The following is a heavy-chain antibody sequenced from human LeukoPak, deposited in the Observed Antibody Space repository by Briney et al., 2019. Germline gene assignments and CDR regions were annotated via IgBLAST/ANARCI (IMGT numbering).Heavy chain of an antibody. J-gene: IGHJ3*02. CDR3: ARDRPGELFPLDAFDI. V-gene: IGHV4-4*07. D-gene: IGHD3-10*01. CDR2: IYTSGST. CDR1: GGSISSSY. Sequence: PSETLSLTCTVSGGSISSSYWSWIRQPAGKGLEWVGRIYTSGSTNYNPSLKSRVTMSVDTSKNQFSLKLSSVTAADTAVYYCARDRPGELFPLDAFDIWGQGTMVTVSS.